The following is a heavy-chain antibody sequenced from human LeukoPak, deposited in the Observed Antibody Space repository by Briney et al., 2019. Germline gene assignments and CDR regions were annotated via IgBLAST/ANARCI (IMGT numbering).Heavy chain of an antibody. CDR1: GDSISSYY. J-gene: IGHJ4*01. CDR2: VYSSGST. CDR3: ARAGFGSGWHYFDY. Sequence: SETLSLTCTVSGDSISSYYWSWIRQPPGKGLEWIGRVYSSGSTNYNPSLKSRVSMSVDTSKNQYSLRLISVTAADTAVYYCARAGFGSGWHYFDYWGRGILVSVSS. D-gene: IGHD6-19*01. V-gene: IGHV4-4*07.